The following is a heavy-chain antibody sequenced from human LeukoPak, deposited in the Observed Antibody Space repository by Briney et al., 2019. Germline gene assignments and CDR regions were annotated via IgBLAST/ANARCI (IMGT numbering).Heavy chain of an antibody. D-gene: IGHD3-16*02. J-gene: IGHJ4*02. V-gene: IGHV1-8*01. CDR3: ARKNYDYAWGSYRQGYFDY. Sequence: GASVKVSCKASGYTFTSYDINWVRQATGQGLEWMGWMNPNSGNTGYAQKFQGRVTMTRNTSISTAYMELSSLRSEDTAVYYCARKNYDYAWGSYRQGYFDYWGQGTLVTVSS. CDR2: MNPNSGNT. CDR1: GYTFTSYD.